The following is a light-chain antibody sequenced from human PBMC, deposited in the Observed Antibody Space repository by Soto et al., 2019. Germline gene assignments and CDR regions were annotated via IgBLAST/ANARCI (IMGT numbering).Light chain of an antibody. Sequence: ELVLTQSPGTLSLSPGERATLSCRASQSVSSTYLAWYQQKPGQAPRLLIYGASSRATGMPDRFSGSGSGTDFTLTISRLEPEDFAVYYCQQYGSSPLYTFGQGTKLEIK. CDR2: GAS. J-gene: IGKJ2*01. CDR1: QSVSSTY. CDR3: QQYGSSPLYT. V-gene: IGKV3-20*01.